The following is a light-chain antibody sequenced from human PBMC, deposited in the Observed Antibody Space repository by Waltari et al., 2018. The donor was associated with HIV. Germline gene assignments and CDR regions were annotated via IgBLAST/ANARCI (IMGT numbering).Light chain of an antibody. J-gene: IGLJ2*01. Sequence: SYVLTQPPSVSVAPGKTARITCGGNNIASKSVHWYQHKPGQAPVLVISDDSDRPSGFPEQFAGYNTGNTSTLPSSMVEAGDEADYYCQVWDSSCDHPLFGGGTKLTVL. CDR2: DDS. CDR3: QVWDSSCDHPL. V-gene: IGLV3-21*04. CDR1: NIASKS.